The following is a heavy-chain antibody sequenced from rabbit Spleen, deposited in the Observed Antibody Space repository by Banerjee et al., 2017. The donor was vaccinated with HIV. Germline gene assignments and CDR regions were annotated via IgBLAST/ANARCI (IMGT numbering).Heavy chain of an antibody. CDR2: IYTGSSGST. CDR3: ARDLGGLDGYNL. V-gene: IGHV1S45*01. CDR1: GFSFSSSYW. J-gene: IGHJ3*01. Sequence: QEQLEESGGGLVKPEGSLTLTCTASGFSFSSSYWICWVRQAPGKGLEWIACIYTGSSGSTYYASWAKGRFTISKTSSTTVTLQMTSLTAADTATYFCARDLGGLDGYNLWGQGTLVTVS. D-gene: IGHD6-1*01.